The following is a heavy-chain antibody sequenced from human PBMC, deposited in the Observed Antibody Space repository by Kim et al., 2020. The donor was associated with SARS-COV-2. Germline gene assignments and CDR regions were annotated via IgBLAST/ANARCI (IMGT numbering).Heavy chain of an antibody. Sequence: GGSLRLSCAASGFTFSSYGMHWVRQAPGKGLEWVAVIWYDGSNKYYADSVKGRFTISRDNSKNTLYLQMNSLRAEDTAVYYCAREGALGVPTGFDYWGQGTLVTVSS. CDR3: AREGALGVPTGFDY. CDR1: GFTFSSYG. J-gene: IGHJ4*02. CDR2: IWYDGSNK. V-gene: IGHV3-33*01. D-gene: IGHD5-12*01.